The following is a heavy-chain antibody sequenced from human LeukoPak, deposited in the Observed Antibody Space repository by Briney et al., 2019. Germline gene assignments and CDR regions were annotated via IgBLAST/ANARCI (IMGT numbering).Heavy chain of an antibody. Sequence: SETLSLTCTVSGGSISSYYWSWIRQPPGKGLEWIAYIYSSGSTNYNPSLKSRVTISIDTSKNQFSLKLSSVTAADTAVYYCARDQTDKGDAFDMWGQGRVVTVSS. V-gene: IGHV4-59*01. J-gene: IGHJ3*02. D-gene: IGHD2-21*02. CDR1: GGSISSYY. CDR3: ARDQTDKGDAFDM. CDR2: IYSSGST.